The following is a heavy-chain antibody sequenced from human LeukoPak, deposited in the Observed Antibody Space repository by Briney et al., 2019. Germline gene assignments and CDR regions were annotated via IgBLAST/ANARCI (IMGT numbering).Heavy chain of an antibody. CDR1: GFTFSSYA. D-gene: IGHD3-3*01. CDR3: AKDGEMDSYYDFWSGDGFDP. V-gene: IGHV3-23*01. CDR2: ISGSGGST. J-gene: IGHJ5*02. Sequence: GGSLRLSCAASGFTFSSYAMSWVRQAPGKGLEWVSAISGSGGSTYYADSVKGRFTISRDNSKNTLYLQMNSLRAEDTAVYYCAKDGEMDSYYDFWSGDGFDPWGQGTLVTVSS.